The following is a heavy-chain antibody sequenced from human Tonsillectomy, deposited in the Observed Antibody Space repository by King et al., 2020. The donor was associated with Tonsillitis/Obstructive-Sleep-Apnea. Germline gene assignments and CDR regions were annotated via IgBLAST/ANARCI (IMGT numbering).Heavy chain of an antibody. D-gene: IGHD2-15*01. J-gene: IGHJ4*02. CDR2: INPNTGGP. CDR3: AREYCRGGRCYCDY. CDR1: GYAFTAYY. V-gene: IGHV1-2*06. Sequence: QLVQSGAEVKKPGASVRVSCKASGYAFTAYYIDWVRQAPGQGLEWMGRINPNTGGPNNAPKFQGRVTMTRDSSISTAYMELSRLRSDDTAVYYWAREYCRGGRCYCDYWGQGTLVTVSS.